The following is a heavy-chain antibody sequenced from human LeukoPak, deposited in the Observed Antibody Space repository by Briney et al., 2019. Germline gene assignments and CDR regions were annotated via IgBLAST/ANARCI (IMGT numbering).Heavy chain of an antibody. CDR1: GGSFSGYY. J-gene: IGHJ4*02. Sequence: SETLSLTCAVYGGSFSGYYWSWIRQPPGKGLEWIGEINHSGSTNYNPSLKSRVTISVDTSKNRFSLKLSSVTAADTAVYYCARVARGWYGFGVDYWGQGTLVTVSS. D-gene: IGHD6-19*01. CDR2: INHSGST. CDR3: ARVARGWYGFGVDY. V-gene: IGHV4-34*01.